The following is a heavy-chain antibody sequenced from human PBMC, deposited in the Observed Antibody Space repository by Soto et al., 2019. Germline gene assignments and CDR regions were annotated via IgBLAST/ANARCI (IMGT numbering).Heavy chain of an antibody. CDR3: ARVGNGEYVFYY. D-gene: IGHD3-16*01. V-gene: IGHV3-74*01. Sequence: EVQLGESGGGLVQPGGSLRLSCAASGFTFSNYWMHWVRQAPGKGLVWVSRINSDGGTTSYADSVKGRFTISRDNAKNTLYLQMNGLRAEDTAVYYCARVGNGEYVFYYWGQGTLVTVSS. J-gene: IGHJ4*02. CDR1: GFTFSNYW. CDR2: INSDGGTT.